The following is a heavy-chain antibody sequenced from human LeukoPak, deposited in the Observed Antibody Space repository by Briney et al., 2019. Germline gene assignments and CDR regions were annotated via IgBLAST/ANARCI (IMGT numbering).Heavy chain of an antibody. V-gene: IGHV1-69*06. Sequence: SVKVSCKASGYTFTGYYMHWVRQAPGQGLEWMGGIIPIFGTANYAQKFQGRVTITADKSTSTAYMELSSLRSEDTAVYYCARDSYSNYRVSKYYYYYYMDVWGKGTTVTVSS. CDR2: IIPIFGTA. J-gene: IGHJ6*03. CDR1: GYTFTGYY. D-gene: IGHD4-11*01. CDR3: ARDSYSNYRVSKYYYYYYMDV.